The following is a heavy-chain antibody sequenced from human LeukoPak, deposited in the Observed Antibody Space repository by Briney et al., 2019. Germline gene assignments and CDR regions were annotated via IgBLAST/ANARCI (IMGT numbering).Heavy chain of an antibody. D-gene: IGHD3-16*01. CDR1: GFTFSDYY. V-gene: IGHV3-11*01. Sequence: GGSLRLSCAASGFTFSDYYMSWIRQAPGKGLEWVSYISSSGSTIYYADSVKGRFTISRDNAKNSLYLQMNSLRAEDTAVYYCASRALIASYAFDIWGQGTMVTVSS. CDR2: ISSSGSTI. CDR3: ASRALIASYAFDI. J-gene: IGHJ3*02.